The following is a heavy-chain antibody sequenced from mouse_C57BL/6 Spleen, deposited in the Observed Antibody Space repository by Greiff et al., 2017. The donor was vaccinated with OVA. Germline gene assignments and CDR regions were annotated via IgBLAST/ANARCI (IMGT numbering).Heavy chain of an antibody. CDR1: GFTFSSYA. D-gene: IGHD4-1*01. V-gene: IGHV5-4*01. J-gene: IGHJ2*01. Sequence: VQLKESGGGLVKPGGSLKLSCAASGFTFSSYAMSWVRQTPEKRLEWVATISAGSSYTYYPDNVKGRSTISRDNAKNNLYLQMSHLKSEDTAMYYCARENWDLYYFDYWGQGTTLTVSS. CDR3: ARENWDLYYFDY. CDR2: ISAGSSYT.